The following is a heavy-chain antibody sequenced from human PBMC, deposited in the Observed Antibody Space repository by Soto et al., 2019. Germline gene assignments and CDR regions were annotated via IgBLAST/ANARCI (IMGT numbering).Heavy chain of an antibody. CDR3: AKDRGGLLIAAAGNYYYGMDV. CDR2: ISYDGSNK. J-gene: IGHJ6*02. D-gene: IGHD6-13*01. V-gene: IGHV3-30*18. Sequence: QVQLVESGGGVVQPGRSLRLSCAASGFTFSSYGMHWVRPAPGQGLEWVAVISYDGSNKYYADSVKGRFTISRDNSKNTLYLQMNSRRAEDTAVYYCAKDRGGLLIAAAGNYYYGMDVWGQGTTVTVSS. CDR1: GFTFSSYG.